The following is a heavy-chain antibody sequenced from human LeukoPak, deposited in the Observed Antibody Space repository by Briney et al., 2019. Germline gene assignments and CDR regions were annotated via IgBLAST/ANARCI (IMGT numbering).Heavy chain of an antibody. V-gene: IGHV1-69*04. CDR2: IIPILGIA. CDR1: GGTFSSYA. Sequence: SVKVSCKASGGTFSSYAINWVRQAPGQGLEWMGRIIPILGIATYAQKFQGRVTMTRNTSISTAYMELSSLRSEDTAVYYCAKEGVHPYYDFWSGYSKLEGVDYWGQGTLVTVSS. J-gene: IGHJ4*02. CDR3: AKEGVHPYYDFWSGYSKLEGVDY. D-gene: IGHD3-3*01.